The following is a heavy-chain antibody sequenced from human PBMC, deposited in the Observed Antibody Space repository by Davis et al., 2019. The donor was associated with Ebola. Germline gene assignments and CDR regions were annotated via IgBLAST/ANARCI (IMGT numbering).Heavy chain of an antibody. V-gene: IGHV5-51*01. J-gene: IGHJ6*02. Sequence: GESLKISCKGSGYSFTSYWIGWLRQMPGKGLEWMGIIYPGDSDTRYSPSFQGQVTISADKSISTAYLQWSSLKASDTAMYYCARTDIVATTGRYYYYYGMDVWGQGTTVTVSS. CDR3: ARTDIVATTGRYYYYYGMDV. D-gene: IGHD2-15*01. CDR1: GYSFTSYW. CDR2: IYPGDSDT.